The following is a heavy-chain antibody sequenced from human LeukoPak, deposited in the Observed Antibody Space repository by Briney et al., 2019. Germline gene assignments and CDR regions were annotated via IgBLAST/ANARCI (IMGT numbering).Heavy chain of an antibody. CDR3: ARGESREYYYGSGSYSFDY. Sequence: ASVKVSCKASGYTFTGYYMHWVRQAPGQGLEWMGWINPNSGGTNYAQKFQGRVTITADESTSTAYMELSSLGSEDTAVYYCARGESREYYYGSGSYSFDYWGQGTLVTVSS. CDR2: INPNSGGT. J-gene: IGHJ4*02. V-gene: IGHV1-2*02. D-gene: IGHD3-10*01. CDR1: GYTFTGYY.